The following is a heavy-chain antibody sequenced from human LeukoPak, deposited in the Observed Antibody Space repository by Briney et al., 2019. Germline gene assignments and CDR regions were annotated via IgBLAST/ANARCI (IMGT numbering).Heavy chain of an antibody. J-gene: IGHJ4*02. CDR1: RFTLSRYW. CDR3: ARDGNYYDRSGPADY. Sequence: PGGSLRLSCAASRFTLSRYWMHWIRQAPGKGLVWVSRINSVGISAMYGDSVKGRFTISRDNAKNTLYLQMNSLRAEDTAVYYCARDGNYYDRSGPADYWGQGTLVTVSS. CDR2: INSVGISA. V-gene: IGHV3-74*03. D-gene: IGHD3-22*01.